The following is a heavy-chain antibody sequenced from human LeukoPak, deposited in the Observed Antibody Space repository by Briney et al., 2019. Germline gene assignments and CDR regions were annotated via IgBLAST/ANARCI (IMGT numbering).Heavy chain of an antibody. J-gene: IGHJ4*02. CDR2: ISSIASVI. V-gene: IGHV3-48*03. Sequence: GGSLRLSCAASGFTFSDYEMNWVRQAPGNGLGCVSYISSIASVIYYADSVKGRVTISRDNSKNTLYLQMTSLRAEDTAVYYCAKDRLRELRYFDWLKFDYWGQGTLVTVSS. CDR3: AKDRLRELRYFDWLKFDY. CDR1: GFTFSDYE. D-gene: IGHD3-9*01.